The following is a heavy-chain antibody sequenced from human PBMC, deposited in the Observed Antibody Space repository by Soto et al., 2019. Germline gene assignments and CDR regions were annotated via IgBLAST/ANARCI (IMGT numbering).Heavy chain of an antibody. CDR1: CGSMSEYF. CDR2: IYYLGST. J-gene: IGHJ4*02. Sequence: LSLTCSVSCGSMSEYFWSWIRQSPGKGLEWIGYIYYLGSTDYNPSLKSRVTISVDTSKRQFSLRLTSVTAADTAVYYCARDRGSGWYGLYYWGQGTLVTVSS. V-gene: IGHV4-59*01. CDR3: ARDRGSGWYGLYY. D-gene: IGHD6-19*01.